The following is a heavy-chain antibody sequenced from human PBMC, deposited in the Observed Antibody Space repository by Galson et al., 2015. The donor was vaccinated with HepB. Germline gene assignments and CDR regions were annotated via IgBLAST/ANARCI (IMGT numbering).Heavy chain of an antibody. CDR2: ISQTGST. V-gene: IGHV4-39*01. CDR1: GGSIRGSTDF. CDR3: ARRAYNYLDP. D-gene: IGHD5-24*01. J-gene: IGHJ5*02. Sequence: SETLTLTCTVSGGSIRGSTDFWGWIRQPPGKGLEWIGFISQTGSTYYDPSLRSRIIISVDTAKNQFSLRLRSVTAADTATYYCARRAYNYLDPWGRGRLVTVSS.